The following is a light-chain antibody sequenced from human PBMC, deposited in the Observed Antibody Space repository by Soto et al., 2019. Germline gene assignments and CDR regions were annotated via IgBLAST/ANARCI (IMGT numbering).Light chain of an antibody. V-gene: IGLV2-14*01. CDR1: SSDVGGYNY. CDR3: SSYTSSSPWV. CDR2: EVS. Sequence: QSALTQPASVSGSPGQSITISCTGTSSDVGGYNYVSWYQQHPGKAPKLMIYEVSNRPSGVSNRFSGSKSGNTASLTISGLQAEDEADYYCSSYTSSSPWVFGGGTKHRP. J-gene: IGLJ3*02.